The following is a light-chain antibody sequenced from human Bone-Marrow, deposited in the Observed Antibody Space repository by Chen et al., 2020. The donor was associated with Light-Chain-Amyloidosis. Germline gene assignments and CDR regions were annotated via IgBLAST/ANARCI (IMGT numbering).Light chain of an antibody. CDR3: QQRTNWPGT. CDR1: QSLSSY. J-gene: IGKJ5*01. CDR2: DAS. V-gene: IGKV3-11*01. Sequence: EIVLTQSPATLSLSPGDRATLSCRASQSLSSYLAWYQQKPGQAPRLLIYDASNRATGIPARFSASGSGTDFTLTISSLEPEDFAVYYCQQRTNWPGTFGQGTRLEI.